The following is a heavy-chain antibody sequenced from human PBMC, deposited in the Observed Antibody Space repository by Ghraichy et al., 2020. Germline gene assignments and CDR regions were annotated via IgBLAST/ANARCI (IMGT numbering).Heavy chain of an antibody. CDR3: ARELLYDGVYYYYGLDA. CDR2: IWSDGSNK. J-gene: IGHJ6*02. D-gene: IGHD2-8*01. V-gene: IGHV3-33*08. CDR1: GFTFSDFG. Sequence: LNISCAASGFTFSDFGMHWVRQAPGKGLEWVAIIWSDGSNKYYGDSVKGRFTISRDNSKNTLYLQMNSLRAEDTAVYYCARELLYDGVYYYYGLDAWGQGTTVTVSS.